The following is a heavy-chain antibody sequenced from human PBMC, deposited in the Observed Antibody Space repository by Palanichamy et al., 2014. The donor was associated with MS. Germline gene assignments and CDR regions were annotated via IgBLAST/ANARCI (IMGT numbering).Heavy chain of an antibody. CDR3: AQASPGYSSGMDY. Sequence: QAQLVESGGGVVQPGRSLRLSCAASGFTFSRYGMHWVRRAPGKELEWVAVISYDGSHKFYADSVKGRFTISRDNPKNTLYLHINSLRTEDTATYYCAQASPGYSSGMDYWGQGTPVTVSS. CDR1: GFTFSRYG. V-gene: IGHV3-30*18. CDR2: ISYDGSHK. D-gene: IGHD3-22*01. J-gene: IGHJ4*02.